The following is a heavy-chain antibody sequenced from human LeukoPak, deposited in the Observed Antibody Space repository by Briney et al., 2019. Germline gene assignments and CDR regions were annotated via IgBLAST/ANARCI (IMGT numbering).Heavy chain of an antibody. V-gene: IGHV3-30*07. D-gene: IGHD6-19*01. CDR1: GFTFSSYA. Sequence: PGRSLRLSCAASGFTFSSYAMHWVRQAPGKGLEWVAVISYDGSNKYYADSVKGRLTISRDNSKNTLYLQMNSLRAEDTAVYYCAKEESSGWYRDYGMDVWGQGTTVTVSS. J-gene: IGHJ6*02. CDR3: AKEESSGWYRDYGMDV. CDR2: ISYDGSNK.